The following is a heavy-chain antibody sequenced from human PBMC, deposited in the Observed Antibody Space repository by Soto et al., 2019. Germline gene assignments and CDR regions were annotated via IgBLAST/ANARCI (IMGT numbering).Heavy chain of an antibody. J-gene: IGHJ4*02. CDR3: AKERATTTAFDY. CDR1: GFTFSRDG. D-gene: IGHD4-17*01. CDR2: ITDNGGST. Sequence: PGGSLRLSCAASGFTFSRDGMSWVRQAPGKGLEWVSLITDNGGSTYTADSVKGRFTISRDNTKNTLFLQMNSLRAADTAVYYCAKERATTTAFDYWGQGALVTVSS. V-gene: IGHV3-23*01.